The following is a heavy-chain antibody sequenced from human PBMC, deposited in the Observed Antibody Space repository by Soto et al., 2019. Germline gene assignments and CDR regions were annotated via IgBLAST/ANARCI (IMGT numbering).Heavy chain of an antibody. V-gene: IGHV3-23*01. CDR1: GFTFSSYA. Sequence: PGGSLRLSCAASGFTFSSYAMSWVRQAPGKGLEWVSAISGSGGSTYYADSVKGRFTISRDNSKNTLYLQMNSLRAEDTAVYYCAKDIVVVVAATTRRNDAFDIWGQGTMVTVSS. J-gene: IGHJ3*02. D-gene: IGHD2-15*01. CDR2: ISGSGGST. CDR3: AKDIVVVVAATTRRNDAFDI.